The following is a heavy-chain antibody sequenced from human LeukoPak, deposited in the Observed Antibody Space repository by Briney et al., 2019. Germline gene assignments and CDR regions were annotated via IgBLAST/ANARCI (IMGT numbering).Heavy chain of an antibody. CDR3: ARDNRGGSYYPFDY. D-gene: IGHD1-26*01. CDR2: ISAYNGNT. Sequence: ASVKVSCKASGYTFTSYGISWVRQAPGQGLEWMGWISAYNGNTNYAQKLQGRVTMTTDTSTSTAYMELRSLGSDDTAVYYCARDNRGGSYYPFDYWGQGTLVTVSS. J-gene: IGHJ4*02. CDR1: GYTFTSYG. V-gene: IGHV1-18*01.